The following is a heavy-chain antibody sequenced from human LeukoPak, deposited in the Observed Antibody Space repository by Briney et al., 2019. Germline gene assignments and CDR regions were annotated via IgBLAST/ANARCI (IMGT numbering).Heavy chain of an antibody. CDR2: IIPTFGTA. CDR3: AREVGVAYRMNYYYYMDV. V-gene: IGHV1-69*01. J-gene: IGHJ6*03. D-gene: IGHD2-21*01. Sequence: GSSVKVSCKASGGTFSSYAISWVRQAPGQGLEWMGGIIPTFGTANYAQKFQGRVTITADESTSTAYMELSSLRSEDTAVYYCAREVGVAYRMNYYYYMDVWGKGTTVTISS. CDR1: GGTFSSYA.